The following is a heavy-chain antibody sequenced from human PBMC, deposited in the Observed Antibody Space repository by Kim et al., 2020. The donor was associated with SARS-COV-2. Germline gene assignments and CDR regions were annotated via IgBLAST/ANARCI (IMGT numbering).Heavy chain of an antibody. CDR1: GFTFSSYA. CDR3: ARERVAMVRGATFYYGM. D-gene: IGHD3-10*01. V-gene: IGHV3-30*04. J-gene: IGHJ6*01. Sequence: GGSLRLSCAASGFTFSSYAMHWVRQAPGKGLEWVAVISYDGSNKYYADSVKGRFTISRDNSKNTLYLQMNSLRAEDTAVYYCARERVAMVRGATFYYGM. CDR2: ISYDGSNK.